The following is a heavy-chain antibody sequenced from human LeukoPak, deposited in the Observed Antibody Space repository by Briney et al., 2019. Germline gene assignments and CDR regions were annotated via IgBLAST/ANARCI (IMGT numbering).Heavy chain of an antibody. CDR1: GFTFNSYS. CDR3: AREGSASLDY. V-gene: IGHV3-21*04. J-gene: IGHJ4*02. Sequence: GGSLRLSCTASGFTFNSYSMNWVRQAPGKGLEWVSSISSSSRYIYYADSVKGRFTISRDNAKNSLYLQMNSLRAEDTALYHCAREGSASLDYWGQGTLVTVSS. CDR2: ISSSSRYI.